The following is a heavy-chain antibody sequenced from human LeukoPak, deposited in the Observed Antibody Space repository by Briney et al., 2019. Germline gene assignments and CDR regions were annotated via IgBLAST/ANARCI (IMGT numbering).Heavy chain of an antibody. V-gene: IGHV3-30*02. Sequence: GGSLRLSCAASGFTFSSYGMHWVRQAPGKGLEWVAFIRYDGSDKYYADSVKVRFTIPRDNSKNTLYLQMNTLRAEDTAVYYCAKEGPGLRFLEWLLLDYWGQGTMVTVCS. CDR1: GFTFSSYG. CDR3: AKEGPGLRFLEWLLLDY. J-gene: IGHJ4*02. CDR2: IRYDGSDK. D-gene: IGHD3-3*01.